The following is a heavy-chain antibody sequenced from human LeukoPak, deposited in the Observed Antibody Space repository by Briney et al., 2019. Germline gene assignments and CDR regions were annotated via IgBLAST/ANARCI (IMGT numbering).Heavy chain of an antibody. CDR2: IYYSGST. D-gene: IGHD4-17*01. CDR1: GGSIGSYY. V-gene: IGHV4-59*01. CDR3: ARDGDYGDYVYFDY. Sequence: SETLYLTWTISGGSIGSYYWSWIRQPPGKGLEWIGYIYYSGSTNYNPSLKSRVTISVDTSKNQFSLKLSSVTAADTAVYYCARDGDYGDYVYFDYWGQGTLVTVSS. J-gene: IGHJ4*02.